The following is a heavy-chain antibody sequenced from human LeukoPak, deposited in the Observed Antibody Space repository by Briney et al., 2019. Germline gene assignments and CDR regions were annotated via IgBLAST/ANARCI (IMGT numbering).Heavy chain of an antibody. J-gene: IGHJ4*02. V-gene: IGHV3-7*05. Sequence: PGGSLGLSCAASGFTFSSSSINWVRRAPGKGLEFVANIKQEGNEKYYVDSVKGRFTISRDNAKNSLYLQMNGLRAEDTAVYYCAANGGPFDFWGQGTLVTVSA. D-gene: IGHD4-23*01. CDR3: AANGGPFDF. CDR1: GFTFSSSS. CDR2: IKQEGNEK.